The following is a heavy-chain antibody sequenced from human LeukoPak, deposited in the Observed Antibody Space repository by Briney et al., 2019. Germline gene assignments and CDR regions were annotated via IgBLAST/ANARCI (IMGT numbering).Heavy chain of an antibody. CDR3: ARGSRTMVYYYGMDV. V-gene: IGHV4-59*01. J-gene: IGHJ6*04. CDR1: GGSISSYY. Sequence: SETLSLTCTVSGGSISSYYWSWIRRPPGKGLEWIGYIYYSGSTNYNPSLKSRVTISVDTSKNQFSLKLSSVTAADTAVYYCARGSRTMVYYYGMDVWGKGTTVTVSS. CDR2: IYYSGST. D-gene: IGHD3-10*01.